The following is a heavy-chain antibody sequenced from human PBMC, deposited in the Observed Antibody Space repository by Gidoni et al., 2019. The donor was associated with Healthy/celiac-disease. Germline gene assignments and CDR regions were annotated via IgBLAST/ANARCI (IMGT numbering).Heavy chain of an antibody. CDR1: GFTFSSYG. CDR2: IWYDGSNK. V-gene: IGHV3-33*01. D-gene: IGHD3-9*01. J-gene: IGHJ6*02. Sequence: QVQLVESGGGVVQPGRSLRLSCAASGFTFSSYGMHWVRQAPGKGLEWVAVIWYDGSNKYYADSVKGRFTISRDNSKNTLYLQMNSLRAEDTAVYYCARDHFLTGRYGMDVWGQGTTVTVSS. CDR3: ARDHFLTGRYGMDV.